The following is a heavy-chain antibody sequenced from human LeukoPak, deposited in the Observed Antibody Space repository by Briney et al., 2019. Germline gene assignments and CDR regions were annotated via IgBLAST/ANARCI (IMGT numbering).Heavy chain of an antibody. V-gene: IGHV3-30*02. Sequence: GGSLRPSCAASGFIFSNYGMHWVRQAPGKGLEWVAFIRYDESNKFYADSVKGRFTISRDNSKNILFLQMNSLRAEDTAVYYCATMQWLEGVDWFDPWGQGTLVTVSS. CDR3: ATMQWLEGVDWFDP. J-gene: IGHJ5*02. CDR2: IRYDESNK. CDR1: GFIFSNYG. D-gene: IGHD6-19*01.